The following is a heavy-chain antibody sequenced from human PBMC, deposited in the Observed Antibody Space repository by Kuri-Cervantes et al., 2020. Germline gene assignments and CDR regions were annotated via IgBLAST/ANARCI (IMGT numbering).Heavy chain of an antibody. CDR3: ARDSIVVVPAASYYYYYMGV. D-gene: IGHD2-2*01. CDR1: GFTFSGSA. CDR2: IRSKANSYAT. V-gene: IGHV3-73*01. J-gene: IGHJ6*03. Sequence: GESLKISCAASGFTFSGSAMHWVRQASGKGLEWVGRIRSKANSYATAYAASVKGRFTISRDDSKNTAYLQMNSLKTEDTAVYYCARDSIVVVPAASYYYYYMGVWGKGTTVTVSS.